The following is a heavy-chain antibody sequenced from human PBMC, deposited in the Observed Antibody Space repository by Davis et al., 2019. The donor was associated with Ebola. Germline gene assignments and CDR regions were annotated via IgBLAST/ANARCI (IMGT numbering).Heavy chain of an antibody. V-gene: IGHV3-30*18. J-gene: IGHJ6*02. CDR2: ISNDGSKK. D-gene: IGHD2-15*01. CDR3: AKVPGYCSGGACSSFGYYHGMDV. Sequence: GESLKISCAASGYSFSSFGIHWVRQGPGKGLEWVAVISNDGSKKFYVDSVKGRFIISRDNSENTVYLQMNSLSAEDTAVYYCAKVPGYCSGGACSSFGYYHGMDVWGQGTTVTVSS. CDR1: GYSFSSFG.